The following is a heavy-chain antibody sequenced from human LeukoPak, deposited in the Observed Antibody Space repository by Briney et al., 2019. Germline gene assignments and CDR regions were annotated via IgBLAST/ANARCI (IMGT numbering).Heavy chain of an antibody. J-gene: IGHJ5*02. Sequence: SETLSLSCAASGGTFSGYYWSWIRQPPGKGLEWIGEINHSGSTNYNPSLKSRFTISIDTSKNQFSLKLSSVTAADTAVYYCARGPGYSYGLTWGQGTLVTVSS. CDR2: INHSGST. D-gene: IGHD5-18*01. V-gene: IGHV4-34*01. CDR3: ARGPGYSYGLT. CDR1: GGTFSGYY.